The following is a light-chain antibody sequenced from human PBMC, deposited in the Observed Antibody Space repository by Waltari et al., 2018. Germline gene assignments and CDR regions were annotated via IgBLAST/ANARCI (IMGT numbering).Light chain of an antibody. CDR3: QQVNSFPLT. CDR1: QGISSF. J-gene: IGKJ4*01. V-gene: IGKV1-9*01. Sequence: DIQLTQSPSFLSASVGDRVTITCRASQGISSFLDWYQQKPGKAPKLPIYGASTLQSGVPSRFSGSGSGTEFTLTISSLQPVDFATYYCQQVNSFPLTFGGGTKVEIK. CDR2: GAS.